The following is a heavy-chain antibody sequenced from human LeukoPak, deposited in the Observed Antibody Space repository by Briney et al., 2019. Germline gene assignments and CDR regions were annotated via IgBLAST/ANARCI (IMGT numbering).Heavy chain of an antibody. CDR2: VRSEANSYAT. CDR1: GFTFSDSA. D-gene: IGHD2-21*02. V-gene: IGHV3-73*01. Sequence: GGSLRLSCAASGFTFSDSAMHWVRQASGKGLEWVGHVRSEANSYATAYAASMKGRFTISRDDSKNTAFLQMNSLKTEDTAVYYCTRHPEPDAHCGGDCYSRDAFDIWGQGTMVTVSS. J-gene: IGHJ3*02. CDR3: TRHPEPDAHCGGDCYSRDAFDI.